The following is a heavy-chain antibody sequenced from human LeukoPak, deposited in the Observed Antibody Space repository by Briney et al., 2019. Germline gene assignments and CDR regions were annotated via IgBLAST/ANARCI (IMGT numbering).Heavy chain of an antibody. V-gene: IGHV4-39*01. D-gene: IGHD1-26*01. CDR3: ARLPIVGATHNWFDP. J-gene: IGHJ5*02. CDR1: GGSISSSSYY. CDR2: IYYSGST. Sequence: TSETLSLTCTVSGGSISSSSYYWGWIRQPPGKGLEWIGSIYYSGSTYYNPSLKSRVTISVDTSKNQFSLKLSSVTAADTAVYYCARLPIVGATHNWFDPWGQGTLVTVSS.